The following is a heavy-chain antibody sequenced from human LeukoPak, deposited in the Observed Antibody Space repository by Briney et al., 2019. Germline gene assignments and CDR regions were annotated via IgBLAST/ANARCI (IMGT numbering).Heavy chain of an antibody. CDR3: ATRAPTTVTPSDYYYYGMDV. V-gene: IGHV1-8*02. D-gene: IGHD4-17*01. J-gene: IGHJ6*02. CDR2: LNTNSGNT. CDR1: GYTYPSYD. Sequence: ASVKGSSHAYGYTYPSYDSNRVRQETGQGGLGLGSLNTNSGNTGSAQKGRGRVTQTRNTSISTAYMAPNSLRSEHTAVYYCATRAPTTVTPSDYYYYGMDVWGQGTTVTVSS.